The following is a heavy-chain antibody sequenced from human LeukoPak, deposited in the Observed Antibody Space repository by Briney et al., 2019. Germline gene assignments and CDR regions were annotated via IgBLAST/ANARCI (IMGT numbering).Heavy chain of an antibody. CDR1: GFTFSNYW. J-gene: IGHJ4*02. CDR3: ARDKVTY. CDR2: INKDGSEI. V-gene: IGHV3-7*01. Sequence: PGGSLRLSCAASGFTFSNYWMSWVRQAPGKGLEGVAHINKDGSEIYYVDSVKGRFTISRDNAKSSLSLQMNSLRVEDTAVYYCARDKVTYWGQGILVTVSS.